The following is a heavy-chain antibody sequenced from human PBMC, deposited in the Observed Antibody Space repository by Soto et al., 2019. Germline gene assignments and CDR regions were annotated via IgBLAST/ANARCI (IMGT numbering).Heavy chain of an antibody. J-gene: IGHJ4*02. CDR1: GVNFRNYG. CDR2: ISYDGSNK. D-gene: IGHD1-7*01. CDR3: AKDRYKWNYEDYFDH. V-gene: IGHV3-30*18. Sequence: GGPQRQSCTAAGVNFRNYGMHLVSQEPGKGLEWVAVISYDGSNKYYADSVKGRFTISRDNSKNTLYVQMNSLRAEDTAVYYCAKDRYKWNYEDYFDHWGQGTLVPVSS.